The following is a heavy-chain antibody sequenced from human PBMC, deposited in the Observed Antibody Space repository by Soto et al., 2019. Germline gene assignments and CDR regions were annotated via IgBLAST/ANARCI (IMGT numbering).Heavy chain of an antibody. CDR2: ISGGGGGT. Sequence: EVRLLESGGRLEQPGGSLRRSCVISGFTFDNYAMSWFRQAPGKGVEWVSAISGGGGGTYYADSVRGRFIMSRDNSKKTVYLQVKGLSTQETADYYCAYDVHYDSSGGVGSWCEGALVTVS. CDR3: AYDVHYDSSGGVGS. CDR1: GFTFDNYA. V-gene: IGHV3-23*01. D-gene: IGHD3-22*01. J-gene: IGHJ4*02.